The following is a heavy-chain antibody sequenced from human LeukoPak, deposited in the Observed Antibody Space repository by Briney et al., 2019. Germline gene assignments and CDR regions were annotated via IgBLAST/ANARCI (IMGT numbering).Heavy chain of an antibody. CDR1: GGSVNSGIYY. D-gene: IGHD6-19*01. CDR2: IFYSGST. J-gene: IGHJ3*02. Sequence: PSGTLSLTCTVSGGSVNSGIYYWSWIRQPPGKGLEWIGYIFYSGSTNCNPSLKSRVTISVDTSKNRLSLKLNSVTAADTAVYYCARGSGGWSWTPHAFDIWGQGTMVTVSS. V-gene: IGHV4-61*01. CDR3: ARGSGGWSWTPHAFDI.